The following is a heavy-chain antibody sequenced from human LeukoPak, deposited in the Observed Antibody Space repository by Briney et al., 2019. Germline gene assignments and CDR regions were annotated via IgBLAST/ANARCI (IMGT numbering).Heavy chain of an antibody. Sequence: PSETLSLTCTVSGGSISSSSYYWGWIRQPPGKGLEWIGSIYYSGSTYYNPSLKSRVTISVDTSKNQFSLKLSSVTAADTAVYYCAREGQSSGWYINYYYYMDVWGKGTTVTVSS. CDR3: AREGQSSGWYINYYYYMDV. V-gene: IGHV4-39*07. J-gene: IGHJ6*03. CDR1: GGSISSSSYY. D-gene: IGHD6-19*01. CDR2: IYYSGST.